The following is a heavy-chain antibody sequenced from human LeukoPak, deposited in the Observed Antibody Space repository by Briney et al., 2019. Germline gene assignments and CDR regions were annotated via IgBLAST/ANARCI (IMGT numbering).Heavy chain of an antibody. V-gene: IGHV4-4*07. J-gene: IGHJ3*02. CDR2: VYATGST. CDR3: ARGPGTSSSYAFDI. D-gene: IGHD2-8*01. Sequence: SETLSLTCTVSGGSISSLYWSWIRQPAGKGLEWIGRVYATGSTNYNPSLKSRVTMSVDTSKNQFSLKLSPVTAADTAVYYCARGPGTSSSYAFDIWGQRTMVTVSS. CDR1: GGSISSLY.